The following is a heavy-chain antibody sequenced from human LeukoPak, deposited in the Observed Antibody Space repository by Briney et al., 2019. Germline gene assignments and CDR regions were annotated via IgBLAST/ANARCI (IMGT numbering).Heavy chain of an antibody. CDR1: GFTVSSNY. J-gene: IGHJ6*02. D-gene: IGHD3-3*01. CDR2: IYSGGST. V-gene: IGHV3-53*01. Sequence: GGSLRLSCAASGFTVSSNYMSWVRQAPGKGLEWVSVIYSGGSTYYADSVKGRFTISRDNSKNTLYLQMNSLRAEDTAVYYCAKVRGSRITIFGVVIFASGGMDVWGQGTTVTVSS. CDR3: AKVRGSRITIFGVVIFASGGMDV.